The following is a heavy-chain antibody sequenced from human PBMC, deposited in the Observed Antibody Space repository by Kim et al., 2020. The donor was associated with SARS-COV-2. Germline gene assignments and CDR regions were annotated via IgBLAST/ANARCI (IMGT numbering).Heavy chain of an antibody. J-gene: IGHJ4*02. D-gene: IGHD4-4*01. Sequence: AAFVNGRFTISRDNSKNTVNLQMNSLRADDTAVYYCARDPLGDGYSFSDYWGQGTLVTVSS. CDR3: ARDPLGDGYSFSDY. V-gene: IGHV3-53*01.